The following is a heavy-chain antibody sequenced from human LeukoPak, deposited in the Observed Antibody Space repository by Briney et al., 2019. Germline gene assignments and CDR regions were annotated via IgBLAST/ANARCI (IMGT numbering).Heavy chain of an antibody. CDR1: GFTFSSYA. CDR3: AKDVQDYYTSGSYYNVLGGAFDY. J-gene: IGHJ4*02. Sequence: GGSLRLSCAASGFTFSSYAMSWVRQAPGKGLEWVSGISHTGGSTYYPDSVKGRFTISRDHSKNTLSLQMNSLRAEDTAVYYCAKDVQDYYTSGSYYNVLGGAFDYWGQGTLVTVSS. V-gene: IGHV3-23*01. D-gene: IGHD3-10*01. CDR2: ISHTGGST.